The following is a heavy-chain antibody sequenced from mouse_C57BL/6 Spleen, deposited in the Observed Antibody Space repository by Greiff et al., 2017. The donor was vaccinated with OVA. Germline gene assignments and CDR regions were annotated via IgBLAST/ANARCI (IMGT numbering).Heavy chain of an antibody. CDR1: GFTFSDYG. Sequence: EVKLMESGGGLVKPGGSLKLSCAASGFTFSDYGMHWVRQAPEKGLEWVAYISSGSSTIYYADTVKGRFTISRDNAKNTLFLQMTSLRSEDTAMYYCARGTCRHWYFDVWGTGTTVTVSS. J-gene: IGHJ1*03. CDR2: ISSGSSTI. V-gene: IGHV5-17*01. CDR3: ARGTCRHWYFDV.